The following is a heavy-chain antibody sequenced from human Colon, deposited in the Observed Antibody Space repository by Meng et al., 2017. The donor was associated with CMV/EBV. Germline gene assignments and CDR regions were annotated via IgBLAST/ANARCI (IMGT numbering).Heavy chain of an antibody. CDR2: IYHSGTT. V-gene: IGHV4-38-2*01. Sequence: GSLRLSCAVSNFSISSGFFWGWIRQSPGKGLEWIGHIYHSGTTSYNPSLESRITMSIDTSKNQFSLQMMSVPAADTAVYYCARIPGGYWGQGTLVTVSS. J-gene: IGHJ4*02. CDR3: ARIPGGY. D-gene: IGHD2-15*01. CDR1: NFSISSGFF.